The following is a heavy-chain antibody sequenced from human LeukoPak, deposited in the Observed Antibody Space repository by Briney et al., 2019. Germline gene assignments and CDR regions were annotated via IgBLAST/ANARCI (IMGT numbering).Heavy chain of an antibody. CDR3: ARAGNVVVAAAD. CDR1: GGTFSSYA. V-gene: IGHV1-69*06. Sequence: RASVKVSCKASGGTFSSYAISWVREAPGQGLEWMGRIIPIFGTANYAQKFQGRVTITADKSTSTAYMELSSLRSEDTAVYYCARAGNVVVAAADWGQGTLVTVSS. J-gene: IGHJ4*02. CDR2: IIPIFGTA. D-gene: IGHD2-15*01.